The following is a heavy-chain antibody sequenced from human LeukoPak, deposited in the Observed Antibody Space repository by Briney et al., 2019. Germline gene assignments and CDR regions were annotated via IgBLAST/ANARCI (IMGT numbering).Heavy chain of an antibody. J-gene: IGHJ4*02. CDR3: AKWGDYDVLTGYYVPDY. CDR1: GSTFSNYA. Sequence: GGSLRLSCAASGSTFSNYAMSWVRQAPGKGLEWVSAILGSGGSTYYADSVKGRFTVSRDNSKSTLYLQMNSLRAEDTALYYCAKWGDYDVLTGYYVPDYWGQGTLVTVSS. D-gene: IGHD3-9*01. CDR2: ILGSGGST. V-gene: IGHV3-23*01.